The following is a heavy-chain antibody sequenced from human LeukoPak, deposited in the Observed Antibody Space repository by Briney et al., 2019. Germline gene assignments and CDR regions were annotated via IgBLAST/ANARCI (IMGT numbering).Heavy chain of an antibody. D-gene: IGHD4-17*01. V-gene: IGHV3-33*08. CDR3: ARGFHNQWDYVSFDY. CDR2: IWYDGSNK. Sequence: GGSLRLSCAASGFTFSGYWMSWVRRAPGKGLEWVAVIWYDGSNKYYADSVKGRFTISRDNSKNTLYLQMNSLRAEDTAVYYCARGFHNQWDYVSFDYWGQGTLVTVSS. J-gene: IGHJ4*02. CDR1: GFTFSGYW.